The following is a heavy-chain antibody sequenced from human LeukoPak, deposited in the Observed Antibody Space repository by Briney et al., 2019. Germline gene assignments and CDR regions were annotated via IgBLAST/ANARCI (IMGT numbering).Heavy chain of an antibody. Sequence: SETLSLTCAVYGGSFSNYYWTWIRQSPGKGLEWIREITHSGSTNYNPSLKSRVTISGDTSKSQFSLKLSSVTAADTAVYYCARGPTLEYDVLTGYYHFDSWGQGTLVTVSS. CDR2: ITHSGST. J-gene: IGHJ4*02. V-gene: IGHV4-34*01. D-gene: IGHD3-9*01. CDR3: ARGPTLEYDVLTGYYHFDS. CDR1: GGSFSNYY.